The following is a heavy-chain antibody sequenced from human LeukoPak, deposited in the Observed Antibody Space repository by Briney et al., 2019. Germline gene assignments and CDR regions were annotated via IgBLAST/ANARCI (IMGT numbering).Heavy chain of an antibody. V-gene: IGHV3-23*01. D-gene: IGHD6-19*01. J-gene: IGHJ4*02. Sequence: GGSLRLSCVASGFSFSNLAMGWVRQAPGKGLEWVSVISDSGGTTYYADSVKGRFTISRDNSRNTLYLQMNSLRVEDTAVYYCAKDARRSSGWYFFDHWGQGTLVTVSS. CDR3: AKDARRSSGWYFFDH. CDR2: ISDSGGTT. CDR1: GFSFSNLA.